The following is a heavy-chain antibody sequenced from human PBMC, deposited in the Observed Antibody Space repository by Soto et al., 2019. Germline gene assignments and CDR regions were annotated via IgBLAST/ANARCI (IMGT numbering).Heavy chain of an antibody. CDR3: ARGYCSSTACYSRTFDY. V-gene: IGHV4-59*01. D-gene: IGHD2-2*01. J-gene: IGHJ4*02. CDR2: IYYSAST. CDR1: GGSISSYY. Sequence: PSETLSLTCTVSGGSISSYYWSWVRQPPAKGLEWIGYIYYSASTNYNPSLKSRVTISVDTSKNQFSLKLSSVTAADTAVYYCARGYCSSTACYSRTFDYWGQGALVTVSS.